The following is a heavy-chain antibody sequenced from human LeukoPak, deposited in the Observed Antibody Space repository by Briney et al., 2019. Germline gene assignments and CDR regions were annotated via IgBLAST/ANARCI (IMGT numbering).Heavy chain of an antibody. CDR3: AIAGDSTTNCYRCFNC. V-gene: IGHV5-51*01. J-gene: IGHJ4*02. CDR1: GYRFSNYW. CDR2: IYPDDSDT. D-gene: IGHD2-2*01. Sequence: GESLKISCKGSGYRFSNYWIGWVRQMPGKGLEWMAIIYPDDSDTRYSPSFQGQVTISADKSISTAYLQWSSLKASDTAMYYCAIAGDSTTNCYRCFNCWGQGTLVTVSS.